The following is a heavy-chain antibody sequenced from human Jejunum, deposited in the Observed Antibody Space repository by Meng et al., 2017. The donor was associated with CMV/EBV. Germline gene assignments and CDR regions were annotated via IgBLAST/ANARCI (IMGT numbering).Heavy chain of an antibody. CDR2: INPNSGGT. CDR3: AHQAVAGTSGWFDP. CDR1: GYTFTGYY. D-gene: IGHD6-19*01. J-gene: IGHJ5*02. Sequence: QVDVVQSGSEVKKPGAAVKESCKASGYTFTGYYMTWVRQAPGQGLEWMGRINPNSGGTNYAQKFQGRVTMTRDTSISTAYMELSRLRSDDTAVYYCAHQAVAGTSGWFDPWGQGTLVTVSS. V-gene: IGHV1-2*06.